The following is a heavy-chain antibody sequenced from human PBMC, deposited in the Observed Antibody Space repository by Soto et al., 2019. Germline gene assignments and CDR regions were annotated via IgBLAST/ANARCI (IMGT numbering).Heavy chain of an antibody. CDR2: TYYRSKWYN. V-gene: IGHV6-1*01. CDR1: GDSVSSNSAA. CDR3: ARGGWQQLEMNNWFDP. Sequence: SQTLSLTCAISGDSVSSNSAAWNWIRQSPSRGLEWLGRTYYRSKWYNDYAVSVKSRITINPDTSKNQFSLQLNSVTPEDTAVYYCARGGWQQLEMNNWFDPWGQGTLVTVSS. J-gene: IGHJ5*02. D-gene: IGHD6-13*01.